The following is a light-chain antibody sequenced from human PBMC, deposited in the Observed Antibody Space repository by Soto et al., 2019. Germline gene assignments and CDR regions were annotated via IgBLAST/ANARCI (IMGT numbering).Light chain of an antibody. J-gene: IGLJ1*01. Sequence: QSVLTQPASVSGSPGQSITISCTGTSSDVGGYNYVSWYQQHPGKAPKLMIYDVRNRPSGVSYRFSGSKSGNTASLTISGLQAEDEADYYCSSYTSSSTLYVFGTGTKVTVL. CDR3: SSYTSSSTLYV. V-gene: IGLV2-14*03. CDR2: DVR. CDR1: SSDVGGYNY.